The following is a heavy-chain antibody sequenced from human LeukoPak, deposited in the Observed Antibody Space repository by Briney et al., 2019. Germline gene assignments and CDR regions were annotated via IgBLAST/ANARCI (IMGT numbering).Heavy chain of an antibody. CDR2: INHSGST. D-gene: IGHD2-15*01. CDR1: GGSFIGFH. CDR3: ARQKGAVAALGGFDY. Sequence: SETLSLTCAVYGGSFIGFHWNWIRQPPGKGLEWIGDINHSGSTNYNPSLKSRVTISVDTSKNQFSLKLSSVTAADTAVYYCARQKGAVAALGGFDYWGQGTLVTVSS. V-gene: IGHV4-34*01. J-gene: IGHJ4*02.